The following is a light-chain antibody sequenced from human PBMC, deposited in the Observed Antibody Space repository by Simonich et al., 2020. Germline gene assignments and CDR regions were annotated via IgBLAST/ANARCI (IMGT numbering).Light chain of an antibody. CDR2: DVS. Sequence: QSALTQPPSASGSPGQSITISCTGTSSDVGGYNYVSWYQQPPGKAPKLMIYDVSKRPSVVSNRFSGSKSGNTASLTISGLQAEDEADYYCCSYAGSSTVVFGGGTKLTVL. V-gene: IGLV2-14*01. CDR3: CSYAGSSTVV. CDR1: SSDVGGYNY. J-gene: IGLJ2*01.